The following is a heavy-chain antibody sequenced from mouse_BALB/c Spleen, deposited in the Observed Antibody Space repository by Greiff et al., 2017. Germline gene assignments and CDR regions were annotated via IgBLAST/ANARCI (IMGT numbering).Heavy chain of an antibody. D-gene: IGHD2-4*01. CDR3: ARGRDYFAY. J-gene: IGHJ3*01. CDR2: IYPGDGDT. Sequence: VQLQQSGPELEKPGASVKISCKASGYAFSSSWMNWVKQRPGQGLEWIGRIYPGDGDTNYNGKFKGKATLTADKSSSTAYMQLSSLTSVDSAVYFCARGRDYFAYWGQGTLVTVSA. V-gene: IGHV1-82*01. CDR1: GYAFSSSW.